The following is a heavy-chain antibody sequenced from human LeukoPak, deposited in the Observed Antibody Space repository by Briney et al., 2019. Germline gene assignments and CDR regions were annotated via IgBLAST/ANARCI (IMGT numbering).Heavy chain of an antibody. Sequence: SGGSLRLSCAASGFTFSSYGMHWVRQAPGKGLEWVAFIRYDGSNKYYADSVKGRFTISRDNSKNTLYLQMNSLRAEDTAVYYCAKSFYGDYEYYYYYYYMDVWGKGTTVTISS. V-gene: IGHV3-30*02. CDR1: GFTFSSYG. CDR2: IRYDGSNK. D-gene: IGHD4-17*01. J-gene: IGHJ6*03. CDR3: AKSFYGDYEYYYYYYYMDV.